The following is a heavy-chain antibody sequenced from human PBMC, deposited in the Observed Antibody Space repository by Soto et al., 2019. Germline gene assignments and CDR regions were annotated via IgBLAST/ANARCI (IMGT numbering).Heavy chain of an antibody. V-gene: IGHV3-23*01. Sequence: GGSLRLSCAASGFTFSSYAMSWVRQAPGKGLEWVSAISGSGGSTYYADSMKGRFTISRDNSKNTLYLQMNSLRAEDSAVYYCAKDKNIALSAHYYYGMDVWGQGTTVTVSS. CDR3: AKDKNIALSAHYYYGMDV. D-gene: IGHD6-19*01. J-gene: IGHJ6*02. CDR1: GFTFSSYA. CDR2: ISGSGGST.